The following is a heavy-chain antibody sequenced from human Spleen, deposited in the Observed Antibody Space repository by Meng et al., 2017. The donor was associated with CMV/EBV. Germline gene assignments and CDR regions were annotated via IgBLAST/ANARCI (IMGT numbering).Heavy chain of an antibody. CDR3: ARDSGYSYSDCFDY. V-gene: IGHV4-38-2*02. Sequence: SETLSLTCTVSGYSISSGYYWGWIRQPPGKGLEWIGSIYKSGRTFYSPSLKSRVTISVDTSKNQFSLKLRSVTAADTAVYYCARDSGYSYSDCFDYWGQGTLVTVSS. CDR2: IYKSGRT. D-gene: IGHD1-26*01. J-gene: IGHJ4*02. CDR1: GYSISSGYY.